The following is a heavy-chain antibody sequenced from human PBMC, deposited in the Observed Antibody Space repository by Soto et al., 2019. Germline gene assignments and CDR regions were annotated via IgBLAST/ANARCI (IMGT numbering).Heavy chain of an antibody. CDR2: INPNSGGT. CDR1: GYTFTGYY. J-gene: IGHJ6*02. D-gene: IGHD1-26*01. V-gene: IGHV1-2*04. Sequence: EASVKVSCKASGYTFTGYYMHWVRQAPGQGLEWMGWINPNSGGTNYAQKFQGWVTMTRDTSISTAYMELSRLRSDDTAVYYCARGGELPLYYYYGMDVWGQGTTVTVSS. CDR3: ARGGELPLYYYYGMDV.